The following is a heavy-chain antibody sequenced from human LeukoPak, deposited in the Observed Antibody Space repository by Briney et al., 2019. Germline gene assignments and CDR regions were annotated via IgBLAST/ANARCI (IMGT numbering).Heavy chain of an antibody. CDR2: ISGSGGST. V-gene: IGHV3-23*01. D-gene: IGHD1-26*01. CDR3: AKDQGVSECFDY. Sequence: GGSLRLSCPASGFTHSSYAMSWVRPAPGKGLEWVSAISGSGGSTYYADSVKGRFTISRDNSKNTLYLQMNSLRADDTAVYYCAKDQGVSECFDYWGQGTLVTVSS. CDR1: GFTHSSYA. J-gene: IGHJ4*02.